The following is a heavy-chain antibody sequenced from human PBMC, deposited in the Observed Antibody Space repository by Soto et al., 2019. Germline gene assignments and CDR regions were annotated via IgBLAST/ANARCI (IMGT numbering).Heavy chain of an antibody. Sequence: PGGSLRLSCAASGFTFSSYWMHWVRQAPGKGLVWVSRINSDGSSTSYADSVKGRFTISRDNAKNTLYLQMNSLRAEDTAVYYCARDYSKYYDFWSGYKYYYYGMDVWGQGTTVTVS. J-gene: IGHJ6*02. V-gene: IGHV3-74*01. CDR1: GFTFSSYW. CDR3: ARDYSKYYDFWSGYKYYYYGMDV. CDR2: INSDGSST. D-gene: IGHD3-3*01.